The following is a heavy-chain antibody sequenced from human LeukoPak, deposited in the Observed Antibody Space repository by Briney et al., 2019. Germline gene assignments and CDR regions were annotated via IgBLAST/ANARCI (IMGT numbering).Heavy chain of an antibody. V-gene: IGHV4-4*09. CDR3: ATHWLEATKMYSYWFDP. J-gene: IGHJ5*02. D-gene: IGHD1/OR15-1a*01. CDR1: GGSINNYW. Sequence: SETLSLTCSVSGGSINNYWWSWIRQPPGKGLEWIGYIYRGETTNYNPSLKSRVTLSVDTSKNQISLKLNSVTAADTAVYYCATHWLEATKMYSYWFDPWGQGTLVTVS. CDR2: IYRGETT.